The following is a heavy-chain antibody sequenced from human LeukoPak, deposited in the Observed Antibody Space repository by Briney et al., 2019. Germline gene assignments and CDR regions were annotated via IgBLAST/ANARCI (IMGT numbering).Heavy chain of an antibody. D-gene: IGHD6-19*01. CDR3: AKGSGYNSGFFDY. V-gene: IGHV4-4*02. CDR1: VASITRDTG. Sequence: SETLSLTCGVSVASITRDTGWCGVRRPPGRGLGGIGESYDSGSTNYNPSLKSRVTISVDKSKNQFPLRLTSVTAADTAVYYCAKGSGYNSGFFDYWGQGTLVTVSS. J-gene: IGHJ4*02. CDR2: SYDSGST.